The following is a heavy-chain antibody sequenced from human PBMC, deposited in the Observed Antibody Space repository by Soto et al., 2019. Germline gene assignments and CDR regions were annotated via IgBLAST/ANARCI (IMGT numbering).Heavy chain of an antibody. CDR1: GFTFSSYA. CDR2: ISGSGGST. Sequence: GGSLRLSCAASGFTFSSYAMSWVRQAPGKGLEWVSAISGSGGSTYYADSVKGRFTISRDNSKNTLYLQMNSLRAEDTAVYYCAKGRVGRCSSTSCYARFASWGQGTLVTVCS. V-gene: IGHV3-23*01. D-gene: IGHD2-2*01. CDR3: AKGRVGRCSSTSCYARFAS. J-gene: IGHJ4*02.